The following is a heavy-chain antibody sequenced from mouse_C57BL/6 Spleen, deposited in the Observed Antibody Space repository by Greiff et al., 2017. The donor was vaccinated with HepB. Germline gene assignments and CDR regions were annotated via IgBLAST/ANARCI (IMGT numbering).Heavy chain of an antibody. CDR2: IYPSDSET. V-gene: IGHV1-61*01. CDR3: ARWDDGYYGAMDD. CDR1: GYTFTSYW. Sequence: QVQLQQPGAELVRPGSSVKLSCKASGYTFTSYWMDWVKQRPGQGLEWIGNIYPSDSETHYNQKFKDKATLTVDKSSSTAYMQLSSLTAEDAAVYYCARWDDGYYGAMDDWGQGTSVTVSS. D-gene: IGHD2-3*01. J-gene: IGHJ4*01.